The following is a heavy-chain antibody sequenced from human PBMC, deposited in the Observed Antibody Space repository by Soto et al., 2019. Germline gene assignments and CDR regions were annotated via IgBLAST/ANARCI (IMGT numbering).Heavy chain of an antibody. J-gene: IGHJ3*01. Sequence: EVKLLESGGGFVQPGESLRLSCSASGFRFWTYSMSWVRQAPGKGPEWVSGISGDGSATSYADSLKGRFTVSRENANDTLGLQMNTLRVEDTAVYYCAKPGLYDNNEYHRDGFDVWGPGIAVTVS. D-gene: IGHD3-22*01. CDR1: GFRFWTYS. CDR3: AKPGLYDNNEYHRDGFDV. CDR2: ISGDGSAT. V-gene: IGHV3-23*01.